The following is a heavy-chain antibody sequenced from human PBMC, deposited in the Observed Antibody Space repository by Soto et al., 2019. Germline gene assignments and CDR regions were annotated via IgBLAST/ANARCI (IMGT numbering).Heavy chain of an antibody. CDR2: ISYDGSNK. CDR1: GFTFSSYA. V-gene: IGHV3-30-3*01. D-gene: IGHD6-19*01. J-gene: IGHJ4*02. CDR3: ARDQGIAVAGSDY. Sequence: PGGSLRLSCAASGFTFSSYAMHWVRQAPGKGLEWVAVISYDGSNKYYADSVKGRFTISRDNSKNTRYLQMNSLRAEDTAVYYCARDQGIAVAGSDYWGQGTLVTVSS.